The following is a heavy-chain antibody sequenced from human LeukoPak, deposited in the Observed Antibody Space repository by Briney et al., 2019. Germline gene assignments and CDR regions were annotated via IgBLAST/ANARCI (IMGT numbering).Heavy chain of an antibody. CDR2: IRYDGNSK. Sequence: QAGGSLRLSCAASGFTFSSYGMHWVRQAPDKGLEWVAFIRYDGNSKDYADSVKGRFTISRDNSKNTLYLQMNSLRGEDTALYYCAKGGGYSYENYYYYMDVWGKGTRSPSP. D-gene: IGHD5-18*01. CDR3: AKGGGYSYENYYYYMDV. CDR1: GFTFSSYG. J-gene: IGHJ6*03. V-gene: IGHV3-30*02.